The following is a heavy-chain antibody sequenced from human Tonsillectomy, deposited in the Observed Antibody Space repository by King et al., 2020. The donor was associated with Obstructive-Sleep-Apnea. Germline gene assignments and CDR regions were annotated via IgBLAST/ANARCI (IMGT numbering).Heavy chain of an antibody. V-gene: IGHV3-21*01. CDR2: ISSSTSYI. D-gene: IGHD4-23*01. CDR3: ARGFDYGGNRFDY. CDR1: GFTFSSYS. J-gene: IGHJ4*02. Sequence: VQLVESGGGLVKPGGSLRLSCAASGFTFSSYSMNWVRQAPGKGLEWVSSISSSTSYIYYADSVKGRFTISRDNAKHSLYLQMNSLRAEDTAVYYCARGFDYGGNRFDYWGQGTLVTVSS.